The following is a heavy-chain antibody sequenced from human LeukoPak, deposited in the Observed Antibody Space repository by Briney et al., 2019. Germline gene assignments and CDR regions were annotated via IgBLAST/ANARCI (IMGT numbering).Heavy chain of an antibody. CDR2: ISYSGST. D-gene: IGHD7-27*01. V-gene: IGHV4-59*12. J-gene: IGHJ5*02. Sequence: SETLSLTCIVSGGSIASYYWSWIRQPPGKGLEWIGYISYSGSTTYNPSLKSRVTISVDASKNQFSLKLSSVTAADTAIYYCATVALTGWTFDPWGQGTLVTVSS. CDR1: GGSIASYY. CDR3: ATVALTGWTFDP.